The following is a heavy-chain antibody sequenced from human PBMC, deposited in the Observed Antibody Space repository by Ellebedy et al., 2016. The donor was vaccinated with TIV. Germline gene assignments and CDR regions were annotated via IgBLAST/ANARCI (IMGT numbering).Heavy chain of an antibody. CDR2: ITGGGERT. CDR3: ARPSVSTGYYQFDF. CDR1: GFSFSSYA. D-gene: IGHD3-22*01. J-gene: IGHJ4*02. V-gene: IGHV3-23*01. Sequence: GGSLRLSCAAAGFSFSSYAMSWVRQAPGKGPEWVSTITGGGERTNYADSVKGRFTISRDSSKNTLYLQMNSLRAEDTAVYYCARPSVSTGYYQFDFWGQGALVTVSS.